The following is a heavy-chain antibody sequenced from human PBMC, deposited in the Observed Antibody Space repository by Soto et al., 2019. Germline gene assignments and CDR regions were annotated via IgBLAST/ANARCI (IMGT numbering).Heavy chain of an antibody. J-gene: IGHJ6*02. D-gene: IGHD3-3*01. CDR3: ASLAAYYDFWSGYYNNYGMDV. V-gene: IGHV4-34*01. CDR2: INHSGST. CDR1: GGSFSGYY. Sequence: QVQLQQWGAGLLKPSETLSLTCAVYGGSFSGYYWSWIRHPPGKGLEWIGEINHSGSTNYNPSLKGRVTSSVDTSKNQFSLKLSSVTAADTAVYYCASLAAYYDFWSGYYNNYGMDVWCQVTTVTVSS.